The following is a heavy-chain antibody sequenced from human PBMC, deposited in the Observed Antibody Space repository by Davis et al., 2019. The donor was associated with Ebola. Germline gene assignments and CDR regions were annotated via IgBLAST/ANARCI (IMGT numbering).Heavy chain of an antibody. Sequence: ASVKVSCKASGYTFTSCGISWVRQAPGQGLEWMGWISAYNGNTNYAQKLQGRVTMTTDTSTSTAYMELSSLRSEDTAVYYCAADPHYYYYYGMDVWGQGSTVTVSS. V-gene: IGHV1-18*01. CDR1: GYTFTSCG. J-gene: IGHJ6*02. CDR3: AADPHYYYYYGMDV. CDR2: ISAYNGNT.